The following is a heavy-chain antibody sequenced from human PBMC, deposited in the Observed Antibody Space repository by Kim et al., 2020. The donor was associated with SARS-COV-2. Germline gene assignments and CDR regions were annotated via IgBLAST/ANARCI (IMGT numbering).Heavy chain of an antibody. V-gene: IGHV3-9*01. Sequence: GGSLRLSCAASGFTFDDYAMHWVRQAPGKGLEWVSGISWNSGSIGYADSVKGRFTISRDNAKNSLYLQMNSLRAEDTALYYCAKDASGTLGGMDVWGQGT. D-gene: IGHD1-26*01. CDR3: AKDASGTLGGMDV. CDR2: ISWNSGSI. J-gene: IGHJ6*02. CDR1: GFTFDDYA.